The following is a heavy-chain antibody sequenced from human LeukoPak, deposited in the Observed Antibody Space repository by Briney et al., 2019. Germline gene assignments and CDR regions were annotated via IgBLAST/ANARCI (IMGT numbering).Heavy chain of an antibody. D-gene: IGHD1/OR15-1a*01. V-gene: IGHV4-39*01. CDR1: GGSISSSSYY. Sequence: SETLSHTCTVSGGSISSSSYYWGWLRHPPGKGLEWIGSIYYSGSTYYNPSLKSRVTISVDTSKNQFSLKLSSVTAADTAVYYCARLGTGTNCFDYWGQGTLVTVSS. CDR2: IYYSGST. CDR3: ARLGTGTNCFDY. J-gene: IGHJ4*02.